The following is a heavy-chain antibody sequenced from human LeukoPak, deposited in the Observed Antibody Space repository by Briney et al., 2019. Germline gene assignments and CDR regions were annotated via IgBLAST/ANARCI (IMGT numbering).Heavy chain of an antibody. CDR3: ARDRGVDVVVTATRIGDY. CDR1: GYTFTSYY. Sequence: ASVKVSCKASGYTFTSYYMHWVRQAPGQGLEWMGIINPSGGSTSYAQKFQGRVTMTRDTSTSTAYMELSSLRSEDTAVYYCARDRGVDVVVTATRIGDYWGQGTLVTVSS. V-gene: IGHV1-46*01. CDR2: INPSGGST. J-gene: IGHJ4*02. D-gene: IGHD2-21*02.